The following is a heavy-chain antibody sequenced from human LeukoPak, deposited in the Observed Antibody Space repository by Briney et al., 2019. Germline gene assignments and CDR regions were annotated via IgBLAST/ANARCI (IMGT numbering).Heavy chain of an antibody. V-gene: IGHV4-34*01. D-gene: IGHD3-10*01. CDR2: INHSGST. CDR3: ASMARGTVTTLFDY. J-gene: IGHJ4*02. Sequence: GSLRLSCAASGFTFSSYAMSWIRQPPGKGLEWIGEINHSGSTNYNPSLKSRVTISVDTSKNQFSLKLSSVTAADTAVYYCASMARGTVTTLFDYWGQGTLVTVSS. CDR1: GFTFSSYA.